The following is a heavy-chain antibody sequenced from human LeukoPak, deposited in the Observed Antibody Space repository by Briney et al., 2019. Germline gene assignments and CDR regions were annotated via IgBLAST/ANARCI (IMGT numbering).Heavy chain of an antibody. D-gene: IGHD6-13*01. V-gene: IGHV3-11*01. CDR1: GFTFSDYY. CDR3: AKEVAAAGTYYFDY. CDR2: ISSSGSTI. Sequence: GGSLRLSCAASGFTFSDYYMSWIRQAPGKGLEWVSYISSSGSTIYYADSVKGRFTISRDNAKNSLYLQMNSLRAEDTALYYCAKEVAAAGTYYFDYWGQGTLVTVSS. J-gene: IGHJ4*02.